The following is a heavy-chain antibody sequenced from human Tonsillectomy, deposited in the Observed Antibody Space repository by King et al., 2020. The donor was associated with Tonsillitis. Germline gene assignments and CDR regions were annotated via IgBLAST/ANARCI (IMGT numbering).Heavy chain of an antibody. J-gene: IGHJ4*02. Sequence: QLVQSGAEVKKPGASVKVSCKSSGYTFTNSYNHWVRQATGQGLEWMGWMNPKNGNTHYAQKFQGRVTMTRNTSIRTAYMELSSLRSEDTAVYYCARAFEDSSGYYYPLDYWGQGTLVTVSS. CDR1: GYTFTNSY. D-gene: IGHD3-22*01. CDR3: ARAFEDSSGYYYPLDY. V-gene: IGHV1-8*02. CDR2: MNPKNGNT.